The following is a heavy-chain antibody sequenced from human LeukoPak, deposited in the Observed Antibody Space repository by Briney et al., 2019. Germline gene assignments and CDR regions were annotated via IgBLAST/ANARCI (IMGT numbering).Heavy chain of an antibody. D-gene: IGHD2-2*01. CDR1: GGTFSSYA. V-gene: IGHV1-69*05. CDR2: IIPIFGTA. CDR3: AVKGWGDIVVVPAALDY. Sequence: SVKVSCKASGGTFSSYAISWVRQAPGQGLEWMGGIIPIFGTADYAQKFQGRVTITTDESTSTAYMELSSLRSEDTAVYYCAVKGWGDIVVVPAALDYWGQGTLVTVSS. J-gene: IGHJ4*02.